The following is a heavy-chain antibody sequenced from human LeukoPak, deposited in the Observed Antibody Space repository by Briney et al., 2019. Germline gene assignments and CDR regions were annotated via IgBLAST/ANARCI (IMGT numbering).Heavy chain of an antibody. CDR1: GYTFTSYG. D-gene: IGHD1-26*01. CDR3: ARVVRRLWEKGSSYFDY. V-gene: IGHV1-2*02. CDR2: INPNSGGT. Sequence: GASVKVSCKASGYTFTSYGISWVRQAPGQGLEWMGWINPNSGGTNYAQKFQGRVTMTRDTSISTAYMELSRLRSDDTAVYYCARVVRRLWEKGSSYFDYWGQGTLVTVSS. J-gene: IGHJ4*02.